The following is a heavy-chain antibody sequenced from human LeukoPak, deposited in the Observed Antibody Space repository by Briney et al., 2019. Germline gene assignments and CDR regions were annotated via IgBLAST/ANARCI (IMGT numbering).Heavy chain of an antibody. J-gene: IGHJ5*02. D-gene: IGHD3-22*01. CDR2: IYYSGST. V-gene: IGHV4-39*01. CDR1: GGSISSSSYY. Sequence: SETLSLTCTVSGGSISSSSYYWGWIRQPPGKGLEWIGSIYYSGSTYYNPSLKSRVTISVDTSKNQFSLKLSSVTAADTAVYYCARHGMLGVYYYDSSGYYSWFDPWGQGTLVTVSS. CDR3: ARHGMLGVYYYDSSGYYSWFDP.